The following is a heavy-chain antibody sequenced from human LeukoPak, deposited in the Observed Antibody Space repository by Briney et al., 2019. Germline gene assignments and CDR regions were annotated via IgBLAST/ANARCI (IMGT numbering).Heavy chain of an antibody. CDR1: SGSITSYY. Sequence: TSETLSLTCTVSSGSITSYYWSWIRQPPGKGLEYIGHIYYTGTTDYNPSLKSRVTISVDTSKNQFSLKLSSVTAADTAVYYCARALGVRGVIWWFDPWGQGTLVTVSS. D-gene: IGHD3-10*01. CDR2: IYYTGTT. J-gene: IGHJ5*02. V-gene: IGHV4-59*08. CDR3: ARALGVRGVIWWFDP.